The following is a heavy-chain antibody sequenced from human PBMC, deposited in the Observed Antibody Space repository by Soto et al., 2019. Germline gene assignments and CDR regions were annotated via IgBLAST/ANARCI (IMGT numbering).Heavy chain of an antibody. V-gene: IGHV1-18*01. CDR3: ARDEGGYDISTGYYKAHHFDF. D-gene: IGHD3-9*01. CDR2: ISPHNFNT. J-gene: IGHJ4*02. CDR1: GYIFTYFY. Sequence: RASVKVSCKASGYIFTYFYITWVRQAPGQGLEWMGAISPHNFNTNYAQKFRGRVTLTTEKSTNTAYMDLRSLTSDDTAVYYCARDEGGYDISTGYYKAHHFDFWGQGVPVTVSS.